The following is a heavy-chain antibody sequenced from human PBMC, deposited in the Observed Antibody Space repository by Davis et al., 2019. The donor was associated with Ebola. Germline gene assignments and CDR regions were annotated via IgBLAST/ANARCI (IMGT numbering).Heavy chain of an antibody. CDR3: ARERTIFGVVIDY. D-gene: IGHD3-3*01. J-gene: IGHJ4*02. CDR1: GFTFSDYY. Sequence: GGSLRLSCAASGFTFSDYYMSWIRQAPGKGLEWVSYISSSSSYTNYADSVKGRFTISRDNAKNSLYLQMNSLRAEDTAVYYCARERTIFGVVIDYWGQGTLVTVSS. CDR2: ISSSSSYT. V-gene: IGHV3-11*05.